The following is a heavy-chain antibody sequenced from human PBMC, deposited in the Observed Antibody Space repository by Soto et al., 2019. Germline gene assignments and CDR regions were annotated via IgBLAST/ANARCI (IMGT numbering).Heavy chain of an antibody. CDR3: ANGGATYGLLTHDY. V-gene: IGHV3-23*01. D-gene: IGHD3-9*01. CDR2: LTGSSGVT. Sequence: EVQLLESGGGLVQPGGSLRLSCVVSGFTFSNFAMSWVRQAPGKGLEWVSTLTGSSGVTYYADSVKGRFAISRDNSRNTLSLQMNSLTAEDTAVYYCANGGATYGLLTHDYWGQGTRVTVSS. CDR1: GFTFSNFA. J-gene: IGHJ4*02.